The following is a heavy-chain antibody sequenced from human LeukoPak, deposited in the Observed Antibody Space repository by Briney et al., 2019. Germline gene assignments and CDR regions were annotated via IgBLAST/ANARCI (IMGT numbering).Heavy chain of an antibody. D-gene: IGHD6-19*01. CDR1: GFTFSSYG. CDR2: ISYDGSNK. J-gene: IGHJ4*02. CDR3: AKEYSSDWYESSAYAVSPYYFDY. V-gene: IGHV3-30*18. Sequence: PGGSLRLSCAASGFTFSSYGMHWVRQAPGKGLEWVAVISYDGSNKYYADSVKGRFTISRDNSKNTLYLQMNSLRAEDTAVYYCAKEYSSDWYESSAYAVSPYYFDYWGQGTLVTVSS.